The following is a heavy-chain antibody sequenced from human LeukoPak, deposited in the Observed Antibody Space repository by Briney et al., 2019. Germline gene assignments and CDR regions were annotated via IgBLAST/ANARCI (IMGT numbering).Heavy chain of an antibody. V-gene: IGHV3-9*01. J-gene: IGHJ4*02. CDR3: ARVHIVGATPSDF. CDR1: GFTFDDYA. Sequence: GGSLRLSCAASGFTFDDYAMHWVRQAPGKGLEWVSGISWNSGSIGYADSVKGRFTISRDNAKNSLYLQMNSLRAEDTAVYYCARVHIVGATPSDFWGQGTLVTVSS. D-gene: IGHD1-26*01. CDR2: ISWNSGSI.